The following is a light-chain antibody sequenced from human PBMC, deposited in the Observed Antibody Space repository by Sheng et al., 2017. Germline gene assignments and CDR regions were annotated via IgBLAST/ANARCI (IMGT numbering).Light chain of an antibody. Sequence: DIQMTQSPSSLSASVGDRVTITCRASQGIGTYLNWYQQKPGKAPELLIFAASNLQSGVPPRFSGSGSGTDFTLTISSLQPEHSATYYCQQSFSAPWTFGQGTRAEI. V-gene: IGKV1-39*01. CDR1: QGIGTY. CDR2: AAS. J-gene: IGKJ1*01. CDR3: QQSFSAPWT.